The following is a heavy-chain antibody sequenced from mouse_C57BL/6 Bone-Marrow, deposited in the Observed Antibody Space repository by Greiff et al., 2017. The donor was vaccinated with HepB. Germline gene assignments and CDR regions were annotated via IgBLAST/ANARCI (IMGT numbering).Heavy chain of an antibody. CDR2: IWTGGGT. V-gene: IGHV2-9-1*01. CDR1: GFSLTSYA. D-gene: IGHD1-1*01. J-gene: IGHJ2*01. Sequence: VQLQESGPGLVAPSQSLSITCTVSGFSLTSYAISWVRQPPGKGLEWLGVIWTGGGTNYNSALKSRLSISKDNSKSQVFLKMNSLQTDDTARYYCARNRNGSRGYYFDYWGQGTTLTVSS. CDR3: ARNRNGSRGYYFDY.